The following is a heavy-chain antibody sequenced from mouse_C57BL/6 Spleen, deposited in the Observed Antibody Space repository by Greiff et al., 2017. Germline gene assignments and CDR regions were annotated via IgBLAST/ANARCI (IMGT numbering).Heavy chain of an antibody. Sequence: EVMLVESGGGLVQPGGSLKLSCAASGFTFSDYGMAWVRQAPRKGPEWVAFISNLAYSIYYADTVTGRFPISRENAKNTLYLEMSSLRSEDTAMYYCARHRIPGGFAYWGQGTLVTVSA. CDR2: ISNLAYSI. J-gene: IGHJ3*01. D-gene: IGHD5-1-1*01. CDR1: GFTFSDYG. CDR3: ARHRIPGGFAY. V-gene: IGHV5-15*01.